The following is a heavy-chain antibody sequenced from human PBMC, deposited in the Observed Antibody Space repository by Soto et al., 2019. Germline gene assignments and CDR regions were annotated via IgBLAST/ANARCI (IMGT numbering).Heavy chain of an antibody. J-gene: IGHJ6*02. CDR1: GGSISSSNW. V-gene: IGHV4-4*02. CDR3: ARAYCSGGSCYSEGDGMDV. D-gene: IGHD2-15*01. Sequence: SETLSLTCAVSGGSISSSNWWSWVRQPPGKGLEWIGEIYHSGSTNYNPSLKSRVTISVDKSKNQFSLKLSSVTAADTAMYYCARAYCSGGSCYSEGDGMDVWGQGTTVTV. CDR2: IYHSGST.